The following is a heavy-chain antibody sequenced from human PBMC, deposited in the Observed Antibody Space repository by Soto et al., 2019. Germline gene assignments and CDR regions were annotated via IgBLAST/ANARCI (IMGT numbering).Heavy chain of an antibody. Sequence: PGGSLRLSCAASGFTFDDYAMHWVRQAPGKGLEWVSGISWNSGSIGYADSVKGRFTISRDNAKNSLYLQMNSLRAEDTALYYCAKDIRVGYCSSTSCYVRDAFDIWGQGSMVTVSS. V-gene: IGHV3-9*01. J-gene: IGHJ3*02. CDR3: AKDIRVGYCSSTSCYVRDAFDI. CDR2: ISWNSGSI. CDR1: GFTFDDYA. D-gene: IGHD2-2*01.